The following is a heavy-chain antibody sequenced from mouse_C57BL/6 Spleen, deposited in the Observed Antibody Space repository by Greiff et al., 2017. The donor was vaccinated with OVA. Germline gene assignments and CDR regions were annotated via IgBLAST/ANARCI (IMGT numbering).Heavy chain of an antibody. Sequence: EVKLMESGPGLVKPSQSLSLTCSVTGYSITSGYYWNWIRQFPGNKLEWMGYISYDGSNNYNPSLKNRISITRDTSKNQFFLKLNSVTTEDTATYYCARADYYGSSSPYWYFDVWGTGTTVTVSS. D-gene: IGHD1-1*01. CDR3: ARADYYGSSSPYWYFDV. J-gene: IGHJ1*03. V-gene: IGHV3-6*01. CDR2: ISYDGSN. CDR1: GYSITSGYY.